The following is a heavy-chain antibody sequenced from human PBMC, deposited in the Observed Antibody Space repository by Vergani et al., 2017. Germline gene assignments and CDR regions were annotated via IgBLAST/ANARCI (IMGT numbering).Heavy chain of an antibody. CDR2: ISSSRSTI. Sequence: EVQLVESGGGLVQPGGSLRLSCAASGFTFSSYSMNWVRQAPGKGLEWVSYISSSRSTIYYADSVKGRFTISRDNAKNSLYLQMNSLRAEDTAVYYCARDRAGAARYWYFDLWGRGTLVTVSS. J-gene: IGHJ2*01. CDR1: GFTFSSYS. V-gene: IGHV3-48*01. CDR3: ARDRAGAARYWYFDL. D-gene: IGHD6-6*01.